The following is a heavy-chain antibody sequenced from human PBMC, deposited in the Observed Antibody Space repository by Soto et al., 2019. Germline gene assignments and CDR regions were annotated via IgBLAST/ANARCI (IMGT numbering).Heavy chain of an antibody. V-gene: IGHV3-48*02. CDR3: ARDGDRGYDMDV. J-gene: IGHJ6*02. CDR1: GFTFSTHN. Sequence: EVQMVESGGGLVQPGGSLRLSCAGSGFTFSTHNMDWVRQAPGEGLEWISYITNTGENIYYADSVRGRFTISRANAKNALFLQMNSLRDEDTAVYYCARDGDRGYDMDVWGQGTTVTVSS. CDR2: ITNTGENI.